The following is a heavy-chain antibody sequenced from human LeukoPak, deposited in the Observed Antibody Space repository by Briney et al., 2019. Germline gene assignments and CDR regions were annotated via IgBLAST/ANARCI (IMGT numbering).Heavy chain of an antibody. CDR3: ARHLSGVTGYTYGRGIDY. D-gene: IGHD5-18*01. CDR2: ISSSGSTI. CDR1: GGSFSGYY. J-gene: IGHJ4*02. Sequence: LSLTCAVYGGSFSGYYWSWIRQPPGKGLEWVSYISSSGSTIYYADSVKGRFTISRDNAKTSLYLQMNTLRAEDTAVYYCARHLSGVTGYTYGRGIDYWGQGTLVTVSS. V-gene: IGHV3-11*04.